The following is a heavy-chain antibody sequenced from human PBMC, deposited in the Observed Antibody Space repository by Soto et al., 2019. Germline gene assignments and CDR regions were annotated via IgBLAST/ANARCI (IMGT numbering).Heavy chain of an antibody. J-gene: IGHJ4*02. CDR2: ISGSGGDT. CDR1: GFTFTNYA. V-gene: IGHV3-23*01. CDR3: AKALLGYCSSTSCYNFDY. D-gene: IGHD2-2*02. Sequence: GGSLRLSCAASGFTFTNYAMTWVRQAPGKGLEWVSTISGSGGDTYYADSVKGRFTISRDNSKNTLYLQMNSLRAEDTAVYYCAKALLGYCSSTSCYNFDYWGQGTLVTVSS.